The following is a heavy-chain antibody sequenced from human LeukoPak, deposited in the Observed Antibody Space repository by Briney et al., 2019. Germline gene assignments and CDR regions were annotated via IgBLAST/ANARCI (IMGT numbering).Heavy chain of an antibody. Sequence: PGGSLRLSCAASGFTVSSNYMSWVRQAPGKGLEWVSIIYSGGSTYYADSVKGRFTISRDNSKNTLYLQMNSLRAEDTAVYYCARGALYCSSTSCSLDYWGQGTLVTVSS. CDR3: ARGALYCSSTSCSLDY. V-gene: IGHV3-53*01. D-gene: IGHD2-2*01. CDR1: GFTVSSNY. J-gene: IGHJ4*02. CDR2: IYSGGST.